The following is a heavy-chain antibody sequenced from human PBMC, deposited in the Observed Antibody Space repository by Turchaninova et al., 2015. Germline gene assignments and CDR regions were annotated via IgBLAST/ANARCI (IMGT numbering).Heavy chain of an antibody. Sequence: QLQLQESGPGLVKPSETLSLTCSVSGGSIRSSNYYWGWIRQPPGKGLEWIGSMYYSGITHYYPALKSRVTISGDTSKNQFSLKVSSVTAADTAVYYCGAAVEDWGQGTLVTVSS. D-gene: IGHD2-15*01. V-gene: IGHV4-39*01. J-gene: IGHJ4*02. CDR2: MYYSGIT. CDR3: GAAVED. CDR1: GGSIRSSNYY.